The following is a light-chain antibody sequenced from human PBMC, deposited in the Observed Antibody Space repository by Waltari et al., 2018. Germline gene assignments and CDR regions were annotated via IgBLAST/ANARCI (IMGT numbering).Light chain of an antibody. CDR1: QSVSSY. CDR2: DAS. Sequence: ETVLTQSPGTLSLSPGERATLSCRASQSVSSYLAWYQQKPGQAPRLLIYDASNRATGIPARFSGSGSGTDFTLTNSSLEPEDFAVYYCQQRTNWPLTFGGGTKVEIK. CDR3: QQRTNWPLT. J-gene: IGKJ4*01. V-gene: IGKV3-11*01.